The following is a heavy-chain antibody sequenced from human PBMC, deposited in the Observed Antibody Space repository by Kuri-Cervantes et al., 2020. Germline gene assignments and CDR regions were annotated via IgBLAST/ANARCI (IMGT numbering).Heavy chain of an antibody. Sequence: ASVKVSCKASGYTFTSYAMRWVRQAPGQRLEWMGWSNAGNGNTKYSQEFQGRVTMTTDTSTSTAYMELRSLRSDDTAVYYCARDVEVGYDSSGYYVGVFDYWGQGTLVTVSS. CDR2: SNAGNGNT. CDR1: GYTFTSYA. J-gene: IGHJ4*02. D-gene: IGHD3-22*01. CDR3: ARDVEVGYDSSGYYVGVFDY. V-gene: IGHV1-3*02.